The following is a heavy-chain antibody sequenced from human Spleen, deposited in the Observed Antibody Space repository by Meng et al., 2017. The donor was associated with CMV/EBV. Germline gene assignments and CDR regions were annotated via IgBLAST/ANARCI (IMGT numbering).Heavy chain of an antibody. CDR2: IKPDGTET. Sequence: GESLKISCAASGFTFNNYWMTWVRQAPGKGLKWVANIKPDGTETFYVDSVKGRFIIARDNAKNSLFLQMNSLRAGDTAVYYCARDRPLDDSWSGYYRYWGQGILVTVSS. V-gene: IGHV3-7*01. J-gene: IGHJ4*02. CDR1: GFTFNNYW. CDR3: ARDRPLDDSWSGYYRY. D-gene: IGHD3-3*01.